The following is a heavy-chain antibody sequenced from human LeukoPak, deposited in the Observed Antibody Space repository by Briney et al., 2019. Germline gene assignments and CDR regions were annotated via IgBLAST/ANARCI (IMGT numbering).Heavy chain of an antibody. CDR2: IYHSGST. CDR3: ARQSGPRWYFDL. CDR1: GGSISSSNW. D-gene: IGHD3-10*01. V-gene: IGHV4-4*02. Sequence: PSGTLSLTCAVSGGSISSSNWWSWVRQPPGKGLEWIGEIYHSGSTNYNPSLKSRVTISVDTSKNQFSLKLTSVTAADTAVYYCARQSGPRWYFDLWGRGTLVTVSS. J-gene: IGHJ2*01.